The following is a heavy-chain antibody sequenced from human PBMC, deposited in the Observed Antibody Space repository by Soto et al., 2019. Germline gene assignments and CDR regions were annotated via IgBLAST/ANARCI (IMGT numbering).Heavy chain of an antibody. CDR1: GYTFTSYA. CDR3: ARGLNGYLHYFDY. J-gene: IGHJ4*02. V-gene: IGHV1-3*01. Sequence: GASVKVSCKASGYTFTSYAMHWVRQAPGQRLEWMGWINAGNGNTKYSQKFQGRVTITRDTSASTAYMELSSLRSEDTAVYYCARGLNGYLHYFDYWGQGTPVNVSS. CDR2: INAGNGNT. D-gene: IGHD5-18*01.